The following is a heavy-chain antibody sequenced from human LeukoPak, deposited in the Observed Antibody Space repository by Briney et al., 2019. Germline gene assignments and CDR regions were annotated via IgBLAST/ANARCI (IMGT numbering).Heavy chain of an antibody. CDR2: IGLSDSTI. D-gene: IGHD5-12*01. Sequence: GGSLRLSCAASGFTFSDYYMSWIRQVPGKGLEWVSYIGLSDSTIYYADSLKGRFAISRDNARNSLYPHMHSLRAEDTAVYYCARGRYSGTTYYFDYWGQGTLVTVSS. CDR1: GFTFSDYY. V-gene: IGHV3-11*01. J-gene: IGHJ4*02. CDR3: ARGRYSGTTYYFDY.